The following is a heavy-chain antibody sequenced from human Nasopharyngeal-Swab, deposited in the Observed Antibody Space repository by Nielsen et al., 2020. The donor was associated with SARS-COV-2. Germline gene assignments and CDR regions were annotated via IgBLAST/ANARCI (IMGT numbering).Heavy chain of an antibody. CDR2: INPSGGST. Sequence: ASVKVSCKASGYTFTSYYMHWVRQAPGQGLEWMGIINPSGGSTSYAQKFQGRVTITADESTSTAYMELSSLRSEDTAVYYCARCGYSYGYNYYYGMDVWGQGTTVTVSS. CDR1: GYTFTSYY. V-gene: IGHV1-46*01. D-gene: IGHD5-18*01. CDR3: ARCGYSYGYNYYYGMDV. J-gene: IGHJ6*02.